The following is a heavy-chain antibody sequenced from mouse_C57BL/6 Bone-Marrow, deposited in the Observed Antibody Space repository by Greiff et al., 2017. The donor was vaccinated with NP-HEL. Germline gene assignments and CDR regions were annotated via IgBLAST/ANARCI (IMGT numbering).Heavy chain of an antibody. Sequence: QVQLQQSGAELVRPGASVKLSCKASGYTFTDYYINWVKQRPGQGLEWIARIYPGSGNTYYNEKFKGKATLTAEKSSSTAYMQLSSLTSEDSAVYFCARGRPRFDYWGQGTTLTVSS. J-gene: IGHJ2*01. CDR1: GYTFTDYY. CDR3: ARGRPRFDY. CDR2: IYPGSGNT. V-gene: IGHV1-76*01.